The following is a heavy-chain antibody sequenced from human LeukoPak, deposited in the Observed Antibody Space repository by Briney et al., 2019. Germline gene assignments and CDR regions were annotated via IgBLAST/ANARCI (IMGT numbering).Heavy chain of an antibody. D-gene: IGHD4-17*01. CDR3: ATDVGYGARYFQH. V-gene: IGHV3-74*01. CDR2: IRSDGRTT. Sequence: GGSLRLSCAVSGFTFSTYWMHWVRQAPGKGLVWVSHIRSDGRTTTYADSVKGRFTISRDNAKSTLYLQMNSLRAEDTAVYYCATDVGYGARYFQHWGQGTLVTVSS. CDR1: GFTFSTYW. J-gene: IGHJ1*01.